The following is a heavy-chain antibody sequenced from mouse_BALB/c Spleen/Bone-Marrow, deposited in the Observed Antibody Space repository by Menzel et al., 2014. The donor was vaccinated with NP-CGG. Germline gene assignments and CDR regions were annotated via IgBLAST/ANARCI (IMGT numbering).Heavy chain of an antibody. Sequence: QVQLQQPGPGLAAPSQCLSITCTVSGLSLTSYGVHWVRQPPGKGLEWLGVIWAGGSTNYNSALMSRLSISKDNSKSQVFLKMNSLQTDDTAMYYCASIITSAWFAYWGQGTLVTVSA. V-gene: IGHV2-9*02. CDR1: GLSLTSYG. CDR2: IWAGGST. D-gene: IGHD2-12*01. J-gene: IGHJ3*01. CDR3: ASIITSAWFAY.